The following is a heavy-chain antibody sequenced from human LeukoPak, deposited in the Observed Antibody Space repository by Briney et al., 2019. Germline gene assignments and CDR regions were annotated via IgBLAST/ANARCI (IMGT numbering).Heavy chain of an antibody. CDR1: GFTVSSSY. V-gene: IGHV3-53*01. CDR2: IYSGGSGST. J-gene: IGHJ4*02. D-gene: IGHD2-2*01. Sequence: PGGSLRLSCAASGFTVSSSYMSWVRQAPGKGLEWVSVIYSGGSGSTYYADSAKGRFTISRDNSKNTLNLQMNSLRAEDTAVYYCAHRKATSWAHDYWGQGTLVTVSS. CDR3: AHRKATSWAHDY.